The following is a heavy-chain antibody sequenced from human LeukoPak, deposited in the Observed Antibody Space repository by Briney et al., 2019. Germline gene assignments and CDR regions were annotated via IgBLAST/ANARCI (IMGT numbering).Heavy chain of an antibody. Sequence: SVKVSCKASGGTFSSYAISWVRQAPGQGLEWMGGIIPIFGTANYAQKFQGRVTITADESTSTAYMELSSLRSEDTAVYYCARARTPLRYFDWSPYYYYYYGMDVWGQGTTVTVSS. CDR1: GGTFSSYA. D-gene: IGHD3-9*01. CDR2: IIPIFGTA. J-gene: IGHJ6*02. V-gene: IGHV1-69*13. CDR3: ARARTPLRYFDWSPYYYYYYGMDV.